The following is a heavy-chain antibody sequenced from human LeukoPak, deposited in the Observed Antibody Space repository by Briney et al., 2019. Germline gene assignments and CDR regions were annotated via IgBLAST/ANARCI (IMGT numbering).Heavy chain of an antibody. V-gene: IGHV4-4*07. J-gene: IGHJ5*02. CDR1: GGSITNYQ. CDR3: ARNSHDWGFDP. CDR2: IYTSGRT. D-gene: IGHD7-27*01. Sequence: SETLSLTCTVSGGSITNYQWSWIRQPAGKGLEWIGRIYTSGRTNYNPSLQSRVTMPVDTSENQFSLKLTSVTAADTAVYYCARNSHDWGFDPWGQGTLVTASS.